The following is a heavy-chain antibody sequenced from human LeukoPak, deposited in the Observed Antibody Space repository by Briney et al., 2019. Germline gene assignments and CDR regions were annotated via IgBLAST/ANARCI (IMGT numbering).Heavy chain of an antibody. J-gene: IGHJ4*02. Sequence: SETLSLTCTVSGGSISSSSYYWGWIRQPPGKGLEWIGSIYYSGSTYYNPSLKSRVTISVDTSKNQFSLKLSSVTAADTAAYYCASFYSSGWYGSYWGQGTLVTVSS. CDR1: GGSISSSSYY. D-gene: IGHD6-19*01. CDR2: IYYSGST. V-gene: IGHV4-39*01. CDR3: ASFYSSGWYGSY.